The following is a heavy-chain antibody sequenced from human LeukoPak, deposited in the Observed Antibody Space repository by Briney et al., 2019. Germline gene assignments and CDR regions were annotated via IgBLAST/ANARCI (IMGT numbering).Heavy chain of an antibody. Sequence: PGGSLRLSCAASGFTFSSYWMSWVRQAPGKGLEWVANIKQDGSEKYYVDSVKGRFTISRDNAKNSLYLQMNSLRAEDTAVYYRARAVNYYDSSGYLYYFDYWGQGTLVTVSS. J-gene: IGHJ4*02. CDR3: ARAVNYYDSSGYLYYFDY. CDR2: IKQDGSEK. V-gene: IGHV3-7*01. D-gene: IGHD3-22*01. CDR1: GFTFSSYW.